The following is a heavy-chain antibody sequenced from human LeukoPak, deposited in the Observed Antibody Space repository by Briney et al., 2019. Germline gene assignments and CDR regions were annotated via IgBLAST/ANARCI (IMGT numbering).Heavy chain of an antibody. V-gene: IGHV1-2*02. CDR3: ARDAIGIAVAPVDY. CDR1: GYTFTGYY. J-gene: IGHJ4*02. D-gene: IGHD6-19*01. Sequence: ASVKVSCKASGYTFTGYYMHWVRQAPGQGLEWMGWINPNSGGTNYAQKFQGRVTMTRDTSISTAYMELSRLRSDDTALYYCARDAIGIAVAPVDYWGQGALVTVSS. CDR2: INPNSGGT.